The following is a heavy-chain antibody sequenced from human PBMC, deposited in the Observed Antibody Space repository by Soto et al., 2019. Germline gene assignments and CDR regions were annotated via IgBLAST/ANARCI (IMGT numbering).Heavy chain of an antibody. CDR2: ISGSGGST. CDR1: GFTFSSYA. J-gene: IGHJ4*02. D-gene: IGHD3-10*01. CDR3: AKDVGHMDRGVIRGGGYY. Sequence: EVQLLESGGGLVQPGGSLRLSCAASGFTFSSYAMSWVRQAPGKGLEWVSAISGSGGSTYYADSVKGRFTISRDKSKNTLYLQMNSLRAEDTAVYYCAKDVGHMDRGVIRGGGYYWGQGTLVTVSS. V-gene: IGHV3-23*01.